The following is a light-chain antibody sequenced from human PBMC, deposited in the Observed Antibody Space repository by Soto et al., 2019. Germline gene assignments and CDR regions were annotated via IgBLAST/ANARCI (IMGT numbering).Light chain of an antibody. J-gene: IGKJ1*01. CDR3: QHYNSYSEA. CDR2: KAS. CDR1: QGIRSA. V-gene: IGKV1-5*03. Sequence: DIQVTQSPSSLSASVGDRVTITCRTSQGIRSALGWYQQKPGKAPKLLIYKASTLKSGVPSRFSGSGSGTEFTLTISSLQPDDFATYYCQHYNSYSEAFGQGTKVDIK.